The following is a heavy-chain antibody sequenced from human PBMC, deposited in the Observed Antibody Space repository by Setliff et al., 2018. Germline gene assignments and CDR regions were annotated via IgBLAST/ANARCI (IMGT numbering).Heavy chain of an antibody. D-gene: IGHD6-19*01. V-gene: IGHV4-34*01. CDR2: INHSGST. CDR1: GGSFSGYY. CDR3: ARRAVAVVSGMDV. J-gene: IGHJ6*02. Sequence: LTCAVYGGSFSGYYWSWIRQPPGKGLEWIGEINHSGSTNYNPSLKSRVTISVDTSKNQFSLKLSSVTAADTAVYYCARRAVAVVSGMDVWGQGTTVTVSS.